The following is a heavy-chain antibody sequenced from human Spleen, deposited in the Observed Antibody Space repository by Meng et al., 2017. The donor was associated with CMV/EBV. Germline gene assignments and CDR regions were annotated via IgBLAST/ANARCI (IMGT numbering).Heavy chain of an antibody. J-gene: IGHJ4*02. Sequence: HDSGPGLVKPSESLSLSCTVSRGFISSSSYYWAWIRQPTGKGLEWIGSIYYSGSTYYNPSLKSRVTVPGDTSKNQFSLKLSSVTAADTVVDSCARDRWYYFDYWGQGTLVTVSS. CDR2: IYYSGST. CDR1: RGFISSSSYY. D-gene: IGHD4-23*01. V-gene: IGHV4-39*07. CDR3: ARDRWYYFDY.